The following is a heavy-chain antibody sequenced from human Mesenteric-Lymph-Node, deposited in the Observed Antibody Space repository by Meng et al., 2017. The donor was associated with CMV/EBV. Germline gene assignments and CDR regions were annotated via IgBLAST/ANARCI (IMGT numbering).Heavy chain of an antibody. CDR3: AKAPPGIYRSGIYYHDY. J-gene: IGHJ4*02. Sequence: GESLKISCTASGLTFRKYAMSWVRQAPGKGLEWLSAISGDTTYYADSVKGRFTISRDNSKNTLYLQMSTLRVEDTAVYYCAKAPPGIYRSGIYYHDYWGQGTLVTVSS. D-gene: IGHD3-10*01. CDR2: ISGDTT. V-gene: IGHV3-23*01. CDR1: GLTFRKYA.